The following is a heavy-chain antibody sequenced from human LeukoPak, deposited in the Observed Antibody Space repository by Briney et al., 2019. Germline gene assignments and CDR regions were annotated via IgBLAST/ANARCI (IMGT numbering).Heavy chain of an antibody. Sequence: GASVKLCCNVSGYTFTYLNMHWVRQAPGQGHEWMGGFDPKDGATIYAKKFQARVTMTEDTSTDTAYMALSSLRSEDTAVYYCARGRGLVLSRWFDPWGQGTLVIVSS. CDR2: FDPKDGAT. J-gene: IGHJ5*02. CDR1: GYTFTYLN. D-gene: IGHD6-19*01. CDR3: ARGRGLVLSRWFDP. V-gene: IGHV1-24*01.